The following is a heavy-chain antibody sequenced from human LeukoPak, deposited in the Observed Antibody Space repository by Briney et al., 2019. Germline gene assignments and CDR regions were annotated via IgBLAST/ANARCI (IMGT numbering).Heavy chain of an antibody. CDR2: ITTGDGNT. CDR1: GFTFSSYT. J-gene: IGHJ4*02. CDR3: AKDGGLWVSAHWGDS. D-gene: IGHD7-27*01. V-gene: IGHV3-23*01. Sequence: GGSLRLSCTASGFTFSSYTMTWVRQAPGKGLKWVSTITTGDGNTYYADSVKGRFTVSRDDSNNTLYLQMNSLRAEDTAVYYCAKDGGLWVSAHWGDSWGRGTLVTVSS.